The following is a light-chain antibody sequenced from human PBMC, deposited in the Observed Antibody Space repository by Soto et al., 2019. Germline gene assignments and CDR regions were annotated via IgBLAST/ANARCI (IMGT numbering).Light chain of an antibody. CDR2: GVT. CDR3: SSYTSSSTYV. V-gene: IGLV2-14*01. J-gene: IGLJ1*01. CDR1: TSDIGFYDY. Sequence: QSALAQPASVSGSPGQSLTISCTGTTSDIGFYDYVSWYQQYPGKAPKLLIYGVTIRPSGISNRFSGSKSGSTASPTISGLQAEDEADYYCSSYTSSSTYVFGTGTKVT.